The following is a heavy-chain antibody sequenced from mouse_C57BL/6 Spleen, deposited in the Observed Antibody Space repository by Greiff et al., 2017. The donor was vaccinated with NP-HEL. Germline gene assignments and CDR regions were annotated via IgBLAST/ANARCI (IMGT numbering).Heavy chain of an antibody. Sequence: VKLQESGPGLVQPSQSLSITCTVSGFSLTSYGVHWVRQSPGKGLEWLGVIWSGGSTDYNAAFISRLSISKDNSKSQVFFKMNSLQADDTAIYYCARNLRDYDYDGSWFAYWGQGTLVTVSA. J-gene: IGHJ3*01. CDR1: GFSLTSYG. D-gene: IGHD2-4*01. CDR2: IWSGGST. CDR3: ARNLRDYDYDGSWFAY. V-gene: IGHV2-2*01.